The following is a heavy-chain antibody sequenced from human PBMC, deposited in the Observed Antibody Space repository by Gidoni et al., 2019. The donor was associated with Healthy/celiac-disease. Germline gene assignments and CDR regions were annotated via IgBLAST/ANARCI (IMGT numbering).Heavy chain of an antibody. V-gene: IGHV5-51*01. Sequence: EVQLVQSGAEVKKPGESLKISCKGSGYSFTSYGIGWVRQMPGKGLEWMGIIYPGDSDTRYSPSFQGQVTLSADKSISTAYLQWSSLKASDTAMYYCARVVVPAAINHPFDYWGQGTLVTVSS. J-gene: IGHJ4*02. D-gene: IGHD2-2*02. CDR1: GYSFTSYG. CDR2: IYPGDSDT. CDR3: ARVVVPAAINHPFDY.